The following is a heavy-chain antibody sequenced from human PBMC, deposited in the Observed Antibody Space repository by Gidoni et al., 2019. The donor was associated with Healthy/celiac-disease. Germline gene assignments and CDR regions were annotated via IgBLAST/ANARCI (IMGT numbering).Heavy chain of an antibody. CDR2: IYTSGST. CDR3: ARDSLFRCSGGSCYSYNWFDP. J-gene: IGHJ5*02. Sequence: QVQLQESGPGLVKPSQTLSLTCTVSGGSISSGSYYWSWIRQPAGKGLEWIGRIYTSGSTNYNPSLKSRVTISVDTSKNQFSLKLSSVTAADTAVYYCARDSLFRCSGGSCYSYNWFDPWGQGTLVTVSS. V-gene: IGHV4-61*02. CDR1: GGSISSGSYY. D-gene: IGHD2-15*01.